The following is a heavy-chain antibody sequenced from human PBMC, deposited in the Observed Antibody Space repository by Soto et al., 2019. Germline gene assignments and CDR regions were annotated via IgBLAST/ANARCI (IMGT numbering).Heavy chain of an antibody. D-gene: IGHD3-16*01. Sequence: QMELVESGGGVVQPGESLRLSCAASGFTFNYYPMHWVRQTPGKGLEWVAVISFDGSNKYYADSVKGRFTISRDNSKNTLYLQMNSLRAEDTAVYYCARRGGALGYWGQGTLVTVSS. J-gene: IGHJ4*02. CDR1: GFTFNYYP. CDR3: ARRGGALGY. CDR2: ISFDGSNK. V-gene: IGHV3-30-3*01.